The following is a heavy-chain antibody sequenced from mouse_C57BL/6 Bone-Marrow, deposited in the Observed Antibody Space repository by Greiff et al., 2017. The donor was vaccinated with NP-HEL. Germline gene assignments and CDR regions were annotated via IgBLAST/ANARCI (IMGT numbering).Heavy chain of an antibody. CDR3: TTDGSSYPSFDY. CDR1: GFTIKDDY. D-gene: IGHD1-1*01. J-gene: IGHJ2*01. Sequence: EVQLQQSGAELVRPGASVKLSCTASGFTIKDDYMHWVKQRPEQGLEWIGWIDPENGDTEYASKFQGKATITADTSSNTAYLQLSSLTSEDTAVYYCTTDGSSYPSFDYWGQGTTLTVSS. V-gene: IGHV14-4*01. CDR2: IDPENGDT.